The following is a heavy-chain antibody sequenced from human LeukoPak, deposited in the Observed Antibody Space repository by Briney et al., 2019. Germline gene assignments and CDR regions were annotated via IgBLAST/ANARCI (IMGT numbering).Heavy chain of an antibody. CDR2: VTGSGVST. Sequence: GGSLRLSCAASGFTFSSYAMTWVRQAPGKGLEWVSVVTGSGVSTDYADSVKGRFTISRDNSKSSLYLQMNSLRDEDTAVYYCARQTSYDSSGYPIDYWGQGTLVTVSS. CDR3: ARQTSYDSSGYPIDY. D-gene: IGHD3-22*01. V-gene: IGHV3-23*01. J-gene: IGHJ4*02. CDR1: GFTFSSYA.